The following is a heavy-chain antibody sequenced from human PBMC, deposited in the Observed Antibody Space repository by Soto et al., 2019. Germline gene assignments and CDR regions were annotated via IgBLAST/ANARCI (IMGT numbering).Heavy chain of an antibody. J-gene: IGHJ6*02. Sequence: GGSLRLSCAASGFTFSNAWMNWVRQAPGKGLEWVGRIKSKTDGGTTDYAAPVKGRFTISRDDSKNTLYLQMNSLKTEDTAVYYCTTESNVVVPAAMSDYYYYYGMDVWGQGTTVTVSS. CDR2: IKSKTDGGTT. D-gene: IGHD2-2*01. CDR3: TTESNVVVPAAMSDYYYYYGMDV. V-gene: IGHV3-15*07. CDR1: GFTFSNAW.